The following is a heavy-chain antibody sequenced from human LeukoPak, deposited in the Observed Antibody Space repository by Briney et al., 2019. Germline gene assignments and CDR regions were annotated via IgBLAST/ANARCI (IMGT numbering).Heavy chain of an antibody. V-gene: IGHV4-39*01. J-gene: IGHJ4*02. D-gene: IGHD6-19*01. CDR1: GGSISSSSYY. CDR3: ARRSVAVDY. CDR2: IYYSGST. Sequence: SETLSLTCTVSGGSISSSSYYWGWIRQPPGKGLEWIGSIYYSGSTYYNPSLKSRVTISVDTSKNQFPLKLSSVTAADTAVYYCARRSVAVDYWGQGTLVTVSS.